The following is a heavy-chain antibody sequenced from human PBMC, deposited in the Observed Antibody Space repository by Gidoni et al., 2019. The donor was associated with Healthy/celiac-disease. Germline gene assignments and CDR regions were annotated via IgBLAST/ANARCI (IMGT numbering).Heavy chain of an antibody. CDR3: ARRGILVATDY. D-gene: IGHD5-12*01. Sequence: WIGSIYYSGSTYYNPSLKSRVTISVDTSKNQFSLKLSSVTAADTAVYYCARRGILVATDYWGQGTLVTVSS. J-gene: IGHJ4*02. V-gene: IGHV4-39*01. CDR2: IYYSGST.